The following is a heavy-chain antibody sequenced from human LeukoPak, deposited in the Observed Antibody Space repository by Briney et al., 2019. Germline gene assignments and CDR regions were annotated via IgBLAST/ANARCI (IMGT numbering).Heavy chain of an antibody. CDR2: INPNSGGT. CDR3: ARGIKAVAGTNWYDP. CDR1: GYTFTGYY. V-gene: IGHV1-2*02. Sequence: ASVKVSCKASGYTFTGYYMHWVRQAPGQGLEWMGWINPNSGGTSYAQKFQGRVTMTRDTSITTVYMDVSRLRSDDTAVYYCARGIKAVAGTNWYDPWGQGTLVTVSS. J-gene: IGHJ5*02. D-gene: IGHD6-19*01.